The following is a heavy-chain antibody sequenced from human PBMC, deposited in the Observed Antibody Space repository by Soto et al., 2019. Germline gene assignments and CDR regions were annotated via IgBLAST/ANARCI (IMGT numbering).Heavy chain of an antibody. CDR1: GFSVTANY. V-gene: IGHV3-53*01. Sequence: EVQVVESGGGLIQPGGSLRLSCEVSGFSVTANYMSWVRQAPGKGLEWVSVIYSGGSTYYMDSVKGRFSISRDISKNSLYLPTNSLRGEETAVYYCHGYGYWGQGTLVTVSS. D-gene: IGHD5-12*01. J-gene: IGHJ4*02. CDR2: IYSGGST. CDR3: HGYGY.